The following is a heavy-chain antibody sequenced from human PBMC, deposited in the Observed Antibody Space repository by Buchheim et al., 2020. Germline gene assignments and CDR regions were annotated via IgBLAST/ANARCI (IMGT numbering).Heavy chain of an antibody. Sequence: QVQLVESGGGVVQPGRSLRLSCAASGFTFSSYGMHWVRQAPGKGLEWVAVISYDGSNKYYADSVKGRFTISRDNSKNTLYLQMNSLRAEDTAVYYCANGGKSQYYYYYYGMDVWGQGTT. CDR2: ISYDGSNK. CDR1: GFTFSSYG. CDR3: ANGGKSQYYYYYYGMDV. J-gene: IGHJ6*02. V-gene: IGHV3-30*18. D-gene: IGHD4-23*01.